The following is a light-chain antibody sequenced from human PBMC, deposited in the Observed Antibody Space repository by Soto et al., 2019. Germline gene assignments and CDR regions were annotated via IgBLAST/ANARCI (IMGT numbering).Light chain of an antibody. V-gene: IGLV4-69*01. CDR1: SGHSSYA. CDR3: QTWGTGINWV. CDR2: LTSDGSH. Sequence: QLVLTQSPPASASLGASVKLTCTLSSGHSSYAIAWHQLLPEKGPRFLMKLTSDGSHSKGDGIPDRFSGSSSGAERYLTISSLQSEDEADYYCQTWGTGINWVFGGGTKVTVL. J-gene: IGLJ3*02.